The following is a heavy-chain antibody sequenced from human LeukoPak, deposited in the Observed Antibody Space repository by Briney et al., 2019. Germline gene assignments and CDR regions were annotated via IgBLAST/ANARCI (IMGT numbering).Heavy chain of an antibody. CDR2: IQSKIDGGST. D-gene: IGHD3-10*01. CDR1: GFTFANAW. CDR3: ATVVWFGELLGY. Sequence: GGSLRLSCAASGFTFANAWMSWVRQAPGKGLEWVGRIQSKIDGGSTAYAAPVKGRFTISRDDSKNTVFLQMNSLKTEDTAVYYCATVVWFGELLGYWGQGVLVTVSS. V-gene: IGHV3-15*01. J-gene: IGHJ4*02.